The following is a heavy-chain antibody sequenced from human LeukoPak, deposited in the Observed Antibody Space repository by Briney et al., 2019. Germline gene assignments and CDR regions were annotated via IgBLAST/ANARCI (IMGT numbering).Heavy chain of an antibody. CDR1: GFSFSSYA. J-gene: IGHJ5*02. Sequence: GGSLRLSCAASGFSFSSYAMHWARQAPGKGLEWVAVIWYDGSNKYYADSVKGRFTVSRDNSKNTLDLQMNSLRVEDTAVYYCAKGGGSGSYPNWFDPWGQGTLVTVSS. CDR3: AKGGGSGSYPNWFDP. V-gene: IGHV3-33*06. CDR2: IWYDGSNK. D-gene: IGHD3-10*01.